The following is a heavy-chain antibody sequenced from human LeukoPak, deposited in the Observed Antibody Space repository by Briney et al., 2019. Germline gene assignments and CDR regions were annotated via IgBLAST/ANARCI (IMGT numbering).Heavy chain of an antibody. V-gene: IGHV3-23*01. CDR1: GFTFSSYA. CDR2: ISGSGGST. Sequence: GGSLRLSCAASGFTFSSYAMSWVRQAPGKGLEWVSAISGSGGSTYYADSVKGRFTISRDNSKNTLYLQMNSLRAEDTAVYYCAKHRAMIVENGMDVWGQGTTVTVS. J-gene: IGHJ6*02. CDR3: AKHRAMIVENGMDV. D-gene: IGHD3-22*01.